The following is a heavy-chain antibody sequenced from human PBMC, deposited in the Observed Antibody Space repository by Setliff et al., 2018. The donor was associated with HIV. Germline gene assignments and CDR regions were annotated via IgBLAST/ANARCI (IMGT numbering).Heavy chain of an antibody. Sequence: PSETLSLTCTVSGGSISSSSYYWGWIRQPPGKGLEWIGTIYYSGNSFYNPSLKSRVTISVDTSKNQFSLQLRSVTAADTAIYYCARDVRWELFPGYFYYYYMDVWGTGTTVTVSS. J-gene: IGHJ6*03. V-gene: IGHV4-39*02. CDR1: GGSISSSSYY. D-gene: IGHD3-10*01. CDR3: ARDVRWELFPGYFYYYYMDV. CDR2: IYYSGNS.